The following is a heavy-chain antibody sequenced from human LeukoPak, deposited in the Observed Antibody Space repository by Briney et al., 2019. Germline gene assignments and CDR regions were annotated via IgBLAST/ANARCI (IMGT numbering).Heavy chain of an antibody. CDR1: GFTFGGYA. D-gene: IGHD3-22*01. CDR2: ISGSGDA. CDR3: VKDGHYPDNSGYYYEDS. J-gene: IGHJ4*02. V-gene: IGHV3-23*01. Sequence: GGSLRLSCAASGFTFGGYAMSWVRQAPGKGLEWVSLISGSGDAYDADSVQGRFTISRDNSKNTLYLQMNSLRAEDTAVYHCVKDGHYPDNSGYYYEDSWGQGTLVTVSS.